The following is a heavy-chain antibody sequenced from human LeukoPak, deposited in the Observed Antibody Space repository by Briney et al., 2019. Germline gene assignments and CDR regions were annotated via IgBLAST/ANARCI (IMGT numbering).Heavy chain of an antibody. D-gene: IGHD3-10*01. Sequence: ASVKVSCKASGYTFTSYYMHWVRQAPGQGLEWMGIINPSGGSTSYAQKFQGRVTMTRDTSTSTVYMELNSLRAEDTAVYYCAKDPYGIGYYYYYMDVWGKGTTVTVSS. CDR2: INPSGGST. CDR1: GYTFTSYY. CDR3: AKDPYGIGYYYYYMDV. J-gene: IGHJ6*03. V-gene: IGHV1-46*01.